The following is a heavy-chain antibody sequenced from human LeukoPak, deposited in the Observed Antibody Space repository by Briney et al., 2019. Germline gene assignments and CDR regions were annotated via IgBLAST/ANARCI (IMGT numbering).Heavy chain of an antibody. D-gene: IGHD3-22*01. CDR3: ARGREYHDSTGYFY. J-gene: IGHJ4*02. Sequence: SETLSLTCTVSGGSMSSYYWSWIRQPPGKGLEWIGHIYYSGSTNYNPSLKSRVTMSVDTCKNQFSLKLSSVTAADTAVYYCARGREYHDSTGYFYWGQGTLVTVSS. CDR1: GGSMSSYY. CDR2: IYYSGST. V-gene: IGHV4-59*01.